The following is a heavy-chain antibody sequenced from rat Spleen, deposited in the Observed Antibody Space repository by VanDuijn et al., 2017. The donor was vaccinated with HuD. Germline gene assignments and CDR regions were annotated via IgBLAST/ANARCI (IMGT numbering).Heavy chain of an antibody. CDR2: IWGDGST. V-gene: IGHV2-13*01. Sequence: QVQLKESGPGLVQPSQTLSLTCTVSGFSLTNYGVTWVRQPPGKGLEWMGGIWGDGSTNYKSALNTRLSISRDTSKTQVFLKKNRLQTEDPANYCCTRAGYGGYTAWGQGVMVTVSS. D-gene: IGHD1-11*01. CDR3: TRAGYGGYTA. CDR1: GFSLTNYG. J-gene: IGHJ2*01.